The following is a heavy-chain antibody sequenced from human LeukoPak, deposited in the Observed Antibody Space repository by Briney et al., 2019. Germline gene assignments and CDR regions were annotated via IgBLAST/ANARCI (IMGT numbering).Heavy chain of an antibody. CDR3: ARDLWNSSKGKYNWLDP. D-gene: IGHD6-13*01. J-gene: IGHJ5*02. CDR1: GGTFSSYA. Sequence: SVKVSCKASGGTFSSYAISWVRQAPGQGLEWMGGIIPIFGTANYAQKFQGRVTITTDESTSTAYMELSSLRSEDTAVYYCARDLWNSSKGKYNWLDPWGQGTLVTVPS. V-gene: IGHV1-69*05. CDR2: IIPIFGTA.